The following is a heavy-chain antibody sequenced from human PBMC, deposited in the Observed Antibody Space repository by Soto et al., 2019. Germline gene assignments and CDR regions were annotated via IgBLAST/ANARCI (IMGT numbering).Heavy chain of an antibody. D-gene: IGHD2-2*01. CDR3: TTEIRPLSSTSCYDCRVDY. J-gene: IGHJ4*02. Sequence: GESLKISCAASGFTFSNAWMNWVRQAPGKGLEWVGRIKSKTDGGTTDYAAPVKGRFTISRDDSKNTLYLQMNSLKTEDTAVYYCTTEIRPLSSTSCYDCRVDYWGQGTLVTVSS. V-gene: IGHV3-15*07. CDR2: IKSKTDGGTT. CDR1: GFTFSNAW.